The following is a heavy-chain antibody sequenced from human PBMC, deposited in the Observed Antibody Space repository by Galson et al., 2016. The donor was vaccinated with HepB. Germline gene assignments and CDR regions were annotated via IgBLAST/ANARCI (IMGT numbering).Heavy chain of an antibody. Sequence: SLRLSCAASGFTFSNYAMNWVRQAPGKGLEWVSSINDRGYYTYDADSVKGRFTISRDNSKNTLYLQMNSLRAEDTAIYYCARDHSGYMYSWGQGTLVTVSS. CDR2: INDRGYYT. CDR3: ARDHSGYMYS. J-gene: IGHJ4*02. D-gene: IGHD5-12*01. V-gene: IGHV3-23*01. CDR1: GFTFSNYA.